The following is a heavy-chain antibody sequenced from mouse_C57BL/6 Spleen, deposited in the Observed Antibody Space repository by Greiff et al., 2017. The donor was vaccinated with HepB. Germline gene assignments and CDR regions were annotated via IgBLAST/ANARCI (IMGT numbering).Heavy chain of an antibody. Sequence: VQLQQPGAELVRPGSSVKLSCKASGYTFTSYWMHWVKQRPIQGLEWIGNIDPSDSETHYNQKFKDKATLSVDKSSSTAYMQLSSLTSEDSAVYYCARWSNYGGFAYWGQGTLVTVSA. V-gene: IGHV1-52*01. D-gene: IGHD2-5*01. CDR2: IDPSDSET. J-gene: IGHJ3*01. CDR1: GYTFTSYW. CDR3: ARWSNYGGFAY.